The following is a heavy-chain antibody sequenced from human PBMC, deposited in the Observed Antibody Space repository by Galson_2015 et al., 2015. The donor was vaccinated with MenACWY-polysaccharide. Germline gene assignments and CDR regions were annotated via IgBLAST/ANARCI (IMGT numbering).Heavy chain of an antibody. CDR1: GFTFSDYY. Sequence: SLRLSCAASGFTFSDYYMSWIRQAPGKGLEWISYISGRGDTIYYADSVKGRFTISRDNAKNSLYLQMNSLRAEDTAVYYCARVRGSYANDYWGQGTLVTVSS. J-gene: IGHJ4*02. CDR2: ISGRGDTI. D-gene: IGHD1-26*01. CDR3: ARVRGSYANDY. V-gene: IGHV3-11*01.